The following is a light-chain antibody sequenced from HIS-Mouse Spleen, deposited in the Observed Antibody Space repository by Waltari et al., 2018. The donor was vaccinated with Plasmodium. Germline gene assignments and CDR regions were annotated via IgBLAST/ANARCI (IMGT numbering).Light chain of an antibody. Sequence: QSALTQPASVSGSPGQSITISCTGPSSDVGGSNFVSWYQQHPGKAPKLMIHDVSNRPSGVSNRFSGSKSGNTASLTISGLQAEDEADYYCSSYTSSSTLNYVFGTGTKVTVL. CDR3: SSYTSSSTLNYV. J-gene: IGLJ1*01. CDR1: SSDVGGSNF. CDR2: DVS. V-gene: IGLV2-14*03.